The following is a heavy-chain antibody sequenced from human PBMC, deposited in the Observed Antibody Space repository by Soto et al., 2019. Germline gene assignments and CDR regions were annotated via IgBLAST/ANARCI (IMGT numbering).Heavy chain of an antibody. D-gene: IGHD1-26*01. J-gene: IGHJ4*02. V-gene: IGHV1-18*01. Sequence: GASVKVSCKASGYSFTRYYINWVLQAPGQGLEWMGWISAYNGNTHYEEKLQGRVTLTTDTSTSTAYMELRSLRSDDTAVYFCARGGQWDFLSDYWGQGTLVTVSS. CDR3: ARGGQWDFLSDY. CDR1: GYSFTRYY. CDR2: ISAYNGNT.